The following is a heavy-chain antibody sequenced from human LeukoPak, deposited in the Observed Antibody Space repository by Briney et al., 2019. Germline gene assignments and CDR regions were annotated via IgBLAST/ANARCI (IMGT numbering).Heavy chain of an antibody. CDR2: IYYSGST. Sequence: SETLSLTCTLSGGSISSNYWSWIRQPPGKGLEWIGYIYYSGSTIYNPSLKSRVTISVDTSKNQFSLNLRSVTAADTAVYYCARIDYATFDCWGPGTLVTVSS. J-gene: IGHJ4*02. D-gene: IGHD3-16*01. CDR3: ARIDYATFDC. V-gene: IGHV4-59*01. CDR1: GGSISSNY.